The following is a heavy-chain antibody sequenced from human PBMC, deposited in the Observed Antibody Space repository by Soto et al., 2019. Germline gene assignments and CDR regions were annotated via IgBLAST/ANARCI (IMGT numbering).Heavy chain of an antibody. CDR1: GFTFSNYA. CDR2: ISSDGSNN. CDR3: ARAPSLLSFED. D-gene: IGHD1-26*01. V-gene: IGHV3-30-3*01. J-gene: IGHJ4*02. Sequence: QVQLVESGGGVVQPGRSLRLSCAASGFTFSNYAIHWVRQAPGKGLEWVAVISSDGSNNNYSDSVRGRFTISRDTSRNTVFLHMNSLSAEDTAVYYSARAPSLLSFEDWGQGTLVTVSS.